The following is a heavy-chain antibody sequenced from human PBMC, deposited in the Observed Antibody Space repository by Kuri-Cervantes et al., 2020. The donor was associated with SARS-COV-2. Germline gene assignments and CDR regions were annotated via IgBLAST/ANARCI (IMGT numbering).Heavy chain of an antibody. D-gene: IGHD1-14*01. Sequence: GESLKISCAASGFTFSGSAMHWVRQASGKGLEWVGRIRSKANSYATAYAASAKGRFTISRDDSKNTAYLQMNSLRAEDTAVYYCARDRHPGGFDYWGQGTLVTVSS. CDR3: ARDRHPGGFDY. CDR1: GFTFSGSA. J-gene: IGHJ4*02. V-gene: IGHV3-73*01. CDR2: IRSKANSYAT.